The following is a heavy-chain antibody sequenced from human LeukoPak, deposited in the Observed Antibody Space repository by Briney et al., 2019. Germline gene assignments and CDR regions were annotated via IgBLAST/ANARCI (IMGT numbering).Heavy chain of an antibody. Sequence: PGGSLRLSCAASGFTVSSNYMSWVRQAPGKGLEWVSVIYSGGSTYYADSVKGRFTISRDNSKNTVYLQMNSLRAEDTAVYYCARFGSGWASDYYNGMDVWGQGTTVTFSS. J-gene: IGHJ6*02. CDR3: ARFGSGWASDYYNGMDV. D-gene: IGHD6-19*01. V-gene: IGHV3-66*01. CDR2: IYSGGST. CDR1: GFTVSSNY.